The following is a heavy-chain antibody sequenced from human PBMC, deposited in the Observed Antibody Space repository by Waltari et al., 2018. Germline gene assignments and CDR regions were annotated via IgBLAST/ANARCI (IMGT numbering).Heavy chain of an antibody. V-gene: IGHV3-74*01. CDR1: GFTFTNYW. CDR3: SANFQY. CDR2: INSDATTT. J-gene: IGHJ1*01. D-gene: IGHD6-25*01. Sequence: EVQLVESGGGLVQPGGSLRLSCTASGFTFTNYWMHWVRQAPGKGLVWVSRINSDATTTNYADSVKGRFTISRDNAKNTVSLQMNSLTVEDAAVYYCSANFQYWGQGTLVTVSS.